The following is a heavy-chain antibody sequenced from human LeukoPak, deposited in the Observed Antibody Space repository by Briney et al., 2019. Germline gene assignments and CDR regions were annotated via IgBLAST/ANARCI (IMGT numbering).Heavy chain of an antibody. J-gene: IGHJ4*02. CDR1: GGSFSGYY. D-gene: IGHD3-3*01. Sequence: SETLSLACAVYGGSFSGYYWSWIRQPPGKGLEWIGEINHSGSTNYNPSLKSRVTISVDTSKNQFSLKLSSVTAADTAVCYCARGRFYRWFDYWGQGTLVTVSS. CDR2: INHSGST. CDR3: ARGRFYRWFDY. V-gene: IGHV4-34*01.